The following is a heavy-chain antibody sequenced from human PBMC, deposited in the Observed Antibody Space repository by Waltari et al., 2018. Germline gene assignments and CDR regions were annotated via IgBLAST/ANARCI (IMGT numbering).Heavy chain of an antibody. J-gene: IGHJ4*02. V-gene: IGHV4-34*01. CDR2: RNYSRDT. Sequence: QVQLTECGAGLVKPPEPLSLHCTVKAGTFSGYFWPWTRQSPGKGLDGIGERNYSRDTKFNPSIKSRVSMSVDMLRNQVSLNLKSVTAADTAVYYCTRRGYSYRVFDYWGQGVLVTVSS. CDR3: TRRGYSYRVFDY. CDR1: AGTFSGYF. D-gene: IGHD5-12*01.